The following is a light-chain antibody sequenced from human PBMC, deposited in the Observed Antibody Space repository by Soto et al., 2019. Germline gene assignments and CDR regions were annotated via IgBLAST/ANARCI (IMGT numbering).Light chain of an antibody. J-gene: IGKJ5*01. CDR3: QQTYSSPIT. V-gene: IGKV1-39*01. Sequence: DTQMNQSPSSLSASVGDSICITCRASQSISSYLNWYAQKPGKAPKLLISAASILQSGVPSRFSGSGSGTDFTLTISNLQPEDFAGYYCQQTYSSPITFGQGTRLEI. CDR2: AAS. CDR1: QSISSY.